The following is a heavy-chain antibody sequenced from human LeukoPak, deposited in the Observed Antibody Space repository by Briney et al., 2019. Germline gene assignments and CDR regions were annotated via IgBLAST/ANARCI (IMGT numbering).Heavy chain of an antibody. Sequence: PSETLSLTCTVSGGSISSGSYYWSWIRQPAGKGLEWIGRIYTSGSTNYNPSLKSRVTISVDTSKNQFSLKLSSVTAADTAVYYCARERALGGSYYYLSGWFDPWGQGTLVTVSS. CDR2: IYTSGST. D-gene: IGHD1-26*01. J-gene: IGHJ5*02. CDR3: ARERALGGSYYYLSGWFDP. V-gene: IGHV4-61*02. CDR1: GGSISSGSYY.